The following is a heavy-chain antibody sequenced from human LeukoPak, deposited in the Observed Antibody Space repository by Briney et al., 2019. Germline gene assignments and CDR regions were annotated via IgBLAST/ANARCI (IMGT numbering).Heavy chain of an antibody. CDR2: IRYDGSNK. CDR1: GFTFSSYG. J-gene: IGHJ4*02. V-gene: IGHV3-30*02. D-gene: IGHD3-22*01. CDR3: AKEQNYYDSSGYYI. Sequence: GGSLRLSCAASGFTFSSYGMHWVRQAPGKGLEWATFIRYDGSNKYYADSVRGRFTISRDNSKNTLYLQMNSLRADDTAVYYCAKEQNYYDSSGYYIWGQGTLVTVSS.